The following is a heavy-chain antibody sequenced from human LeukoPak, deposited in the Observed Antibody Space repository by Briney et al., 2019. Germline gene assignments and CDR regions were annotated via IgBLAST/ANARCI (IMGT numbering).Heavy chain of an antibody. J-gene: IGHJ6*02. D-gene: IGHD2-2*01. V-gene: IGHV1-8*01. CDR2: MNPNSGNT. CDR1: GYTFTSYD. Sequence: ASVKVSCKASGYTFTSYDINWVRQATGQGLEWMGWMNPNSGNTGYAQKFQGRVTMTRNTSISTAYMELSSLRSEDTAVYYCARGPGYCSSTSCLRYYYYGMDVWGQGTTVTVSS. CDR3: ARGPGYCSSTSCLRYYYYGMDV.